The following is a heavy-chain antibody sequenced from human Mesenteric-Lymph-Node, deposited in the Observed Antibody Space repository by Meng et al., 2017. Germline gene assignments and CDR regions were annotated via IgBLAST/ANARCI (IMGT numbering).Heavy chain of an antibody. V-gene: IGHV3-74*01. J-gene: IGHJ6*02. CDR3: ARDGAVAVTYYYYGMDV. Sequence: GESLKISCAASGFAFSSYWMHWVRQAPGKGLVWVSRINSDGSSTSYADSVKGRFTISRDNAKNTLYLQMNSLRAEDTAVYYCARDGAVAVTYYYYGMDVWGQGTTVTVSS. CDR2: INSDGSST. CDR1: GFAFSSYW. D-gene: IGHD6-19*01.